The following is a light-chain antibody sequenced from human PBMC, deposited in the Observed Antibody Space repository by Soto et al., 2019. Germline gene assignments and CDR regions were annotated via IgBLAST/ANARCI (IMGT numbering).Light chain of an antibody. Sequence: PGESATLSCRASERVSTNLAWYQQTPGQAPRLLIYSASRRPTDIPVRFSGSGSGAEFTLTISSLQSEDFAVYYCQQYGGSPRTFGQGTKVDIK. CDR2: SAS. J-gene: IGKJ1*01. V-gene: IGKV3-15*01. CDR3: QQYGGSPRT. CDR1: ERVSTN.